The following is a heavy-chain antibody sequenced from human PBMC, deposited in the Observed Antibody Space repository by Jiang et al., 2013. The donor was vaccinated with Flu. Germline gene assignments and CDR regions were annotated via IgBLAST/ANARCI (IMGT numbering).Heavy chain of an antibody. J-gene: IGHJ3*02. CDR2: IKQDGSEK. Sequence: QLLESGGGLVQPGGSLRLSCAASGFTFSSYWMSWVRQAPGKGLEWVANIKQDGSEKYYVDSVKGRFTISRDNAKNSLYLQMNSLRAEDTAVYYCARGLQLWLQRGAFDIWGQGTMVTVSS. CDR3: ARGLQLWLQRGAFDI. D-gene: IGHD5-18*01. V-gene: IGHV3-7*01. CDR1: GFTFSSYW.